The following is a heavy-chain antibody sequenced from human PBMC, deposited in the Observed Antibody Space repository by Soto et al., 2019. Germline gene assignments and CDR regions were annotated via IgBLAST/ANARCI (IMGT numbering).Heavy chain of an antibody. CDR1: GFTFSDHY. J-gene: IGHJ4*02. D-gene: IGHD4-17*01. CDR2: IRNKVNSYTT. V-gene: IGHV3-72*01. Sequence: EVQLVESGGGLVQPGGSLRLSCAASGFTFSDHYIDWVRQAPGKGLEWVGRIRNKVNSYTTEYVASVKGRFTISRDDSKNSVYLQMNSPKTEDTAVYYCTRVGTVTPFDYWGQGTLVTVSS. CDR3: TRVGTVTPFDY.